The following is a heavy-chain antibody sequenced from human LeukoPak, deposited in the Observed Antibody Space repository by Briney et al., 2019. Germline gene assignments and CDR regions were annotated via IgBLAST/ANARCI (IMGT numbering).Heavy chain of an antibody. D-gene: IGHD6-13*01. Sequence: GGSLRLSCAASGFTFSNAWMSWVRQAPGKGLEWVGRIKSKTDGGTTDYAAPVKGRFTTSRDDSKNTLYLQMNSLKTEDTAVYYCTTDGYSSSWSLDYWGQGTLVTVSS. V-gene: IGHV3-15*01. CDR1: GFTFSNAW. CDR2: IKSKTDGGTT. J-gene: IGHJ4*02. CDR3: TTDGYSSSWSLDY.